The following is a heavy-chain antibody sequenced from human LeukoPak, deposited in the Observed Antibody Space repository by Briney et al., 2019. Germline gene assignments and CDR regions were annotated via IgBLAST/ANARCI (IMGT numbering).Heavy chain of an antibody. J-gene: IGHJ6*03. CDR1: GFTFSSYG. V-gene: IGHV3-30*02. CDR2: IWYGGSNK. CDR3: AKSQRYSGYDLHYYYYMDV. D-gene: IGHD5-12*01. Sequence: GGSLRLSCAASGFTFSSYGMHWVRQAPGKGLEWVAVIWYGGSNKYYADSVKGRFTISRDNSKNTLYLQMNSLRAEDTAVYYCAKSQRYSGYDLHYYYYMDVWGKGTTVTVSS.